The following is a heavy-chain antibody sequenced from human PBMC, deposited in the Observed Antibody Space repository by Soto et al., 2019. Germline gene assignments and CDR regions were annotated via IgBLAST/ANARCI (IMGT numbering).Heavy chain of an antibody. CDR1: GDSIGTTHSY. Sequence: TSETLSLTCTVSGDSIGTTHSYWAWLRQSPGKGLEWIGNIHYSGSTYYMPSLRSRVTLSVDTSKNQFSLRLTSVTAEDTAVYYCARHEGNGNVWPLDYWGQGILVTVPQ. J-gene: IGHJ4*02. CDR3: ARHEGNGNVWPLDY. D-gene: IGHD2-8*01. CDR2: IHYSGST. V-gene: IGHV4-39*01.